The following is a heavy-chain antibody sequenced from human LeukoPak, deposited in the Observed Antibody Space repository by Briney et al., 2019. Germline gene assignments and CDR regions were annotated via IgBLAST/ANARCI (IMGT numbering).Heavy chain of an antibody. CDR2: LRPTDGYT. Sequence: PSETLSLTCTVSDGSITSYFLTWVRQAPGKGLEFIGRLRPTDGYTNYNPSPRSRVSMSLDTSKKQLSLELTSVTAADTAVYYCARDGASNYGDYWYFDLWGRGTLVTVSS. CDR1: DGSITSYF. CDR3: ARDGASNYGDYWYFDL. J-gene: IGHJ2*01. V-gene: IGHV4-4*07. D-gene: IGHD4-17*01.